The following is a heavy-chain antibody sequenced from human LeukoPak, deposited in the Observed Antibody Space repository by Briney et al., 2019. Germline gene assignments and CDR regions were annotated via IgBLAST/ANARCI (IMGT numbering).Heavy chain of an antibody. Sequence: PGGSLRLSCAASGFTFSSYGMHWVRQAPGKGLEWVTFIRYDGTNKYYADSVKGRFAISRDNSKNTLHLQMNSLRAEDTAVYYCAKDSTAPISITMVRGRWYFDYWGQGTLVTVSS. CDR2: IRYDGTNK. V-gene: IGHV3-30*02. J-gene: IGHJ4*02. CDR3: AKDSTAPISITMVRGRWYFDY. D-gene: IGHD3-10*01. CDR1: GFTFSSYG.